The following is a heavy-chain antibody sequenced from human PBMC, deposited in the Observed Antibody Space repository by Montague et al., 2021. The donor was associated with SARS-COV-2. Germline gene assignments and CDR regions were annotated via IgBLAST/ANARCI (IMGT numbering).Heavy chain of an antibody. V-gene: IGHV4-31*03. CDR3: ARSPEPMIIRIITSLNWYFDL. CDR1: GGSISSGGYY. CDR2: IYYRGST. Sequence: TLSLTCTVSGGSISSGGYYWSWIRQHPGKGLEWIGYIYYRGSTYYNPSLKSRVTISVDTSKNQFSLKMSSVTAADTAVYYCARSPEPMIIRIITSLNWYFDLWGRGTLVTVSS. D-gene: IGHD3-22*01. J-gene: IGHJ2*01.